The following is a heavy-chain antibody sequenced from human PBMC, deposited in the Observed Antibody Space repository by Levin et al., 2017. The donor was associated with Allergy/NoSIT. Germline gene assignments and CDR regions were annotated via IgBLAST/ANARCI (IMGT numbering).Heavy chain of an antibody. CDR2: ISAYNGNT. Sequence: GESLKISCKASGYTFTSYGISWVRQAPGQGLEWMGWISAYNGNTNYAQKLQGRVTMTTDTSTSTAYMELRSLRSDDTAVYYCAREIDGRKHYYYYGMDVWGQGTTVTVSS. D-gene: IGHD1-14*01. V-gene: IGHV1-18*01. J-gene: IGHJ6*02. CDR3: AREIDGRKHYYYYGMDV. CDR1: GYTFTSYG.